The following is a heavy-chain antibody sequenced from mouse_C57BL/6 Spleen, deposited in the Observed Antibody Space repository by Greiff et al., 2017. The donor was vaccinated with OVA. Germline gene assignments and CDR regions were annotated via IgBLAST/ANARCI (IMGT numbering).Heavy chain of an antibody. V-gene: IGHV1-62-2*01. CDR3: ARHERYGNYFDD. CDR2: FYPGSGSS. CDR1: GYTFTEYS. J-gene: IGHJ2*01. Sequence: VQLQQSGAELVKPGASVKLSCKASGYTFTEYSIHWVKQRPGQGLEWIGCFYPGSGSSKYNEKFKDKATLTADKSSSTVYMGRSRLTSEDSAVYFCARHERYGNYFDDWGKGTTLTVSS. D-gene: IGHD2-10*02.